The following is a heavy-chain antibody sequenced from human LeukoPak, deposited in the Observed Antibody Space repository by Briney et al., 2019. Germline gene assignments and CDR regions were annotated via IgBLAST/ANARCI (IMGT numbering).Heavy chain of an antibody. J-gene: IGHJ3*02. CDR2: IRYDGSNK. V-gene: IGHV3-30*02. CDR1: GFTFSSYG. CDR3: AKDLGDIVVVPAAIPYGAFDI. Sequence: GGSLRLSCAASGFTFSSYGMHWVRQAPGKGLGWVAFIRYDGSNKYYADSVKGRFNISRDNSKNTLYLQMNSLRAEDTAVYYCAKDLGDIVVVPAAIPYGAFDIWGQGTMVTVSS. D-gene: IGHD2-2*01.